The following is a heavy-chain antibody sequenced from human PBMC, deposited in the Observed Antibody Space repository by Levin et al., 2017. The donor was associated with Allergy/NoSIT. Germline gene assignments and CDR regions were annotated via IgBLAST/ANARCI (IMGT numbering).Heavy chain of an antibody. CDR2: IWYDGSNK. Sequence: GGSLRLSCAASGFTFSSYGMHWVRQAPGKGLEWVAVIWYDGSNKYYADSVKGRFTISRDNSKNTLYLQMNSLRAEDTAVYYCARDSGRLRFLEWLFGYWGQGTLVTVSS. V-gene: IGHV3-33*01. CDR1: GFTFSSYG. D-gene: IGHD3-3*01. CDR3: ARDSGRLRFLEWLFGY. J-gene: IGHJ4*02.